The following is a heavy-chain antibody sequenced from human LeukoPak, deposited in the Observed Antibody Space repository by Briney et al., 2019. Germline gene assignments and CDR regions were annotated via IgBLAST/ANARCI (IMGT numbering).Heavy chain of an antibody. CDR3: ARRPHTGYSGDWGPHDYYYGMNV. CDR1: GGSISTYY. Sequence: SETLSLTCAVSGGSISTYYWSWIRQPPGKGLEWIGYIYYTGSTNYNPSLKSRVTISVDTSKNQFSLKLSPVTAADTAVYYCARRPHTGYSGDWGPHDYYYGMNVWGQGTTVTVSS. D-gene: IGHD6-19*01. V-gene: IGHV4-59*08. J-gene: IGHJ6*02. CDR2: IYYTGST.